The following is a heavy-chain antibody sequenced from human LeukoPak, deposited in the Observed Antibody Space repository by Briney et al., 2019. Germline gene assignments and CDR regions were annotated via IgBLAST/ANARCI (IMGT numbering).Heavy chain of an antibody. V-gene: IGHV3-7*04. D-gene: IGHD6-13*01. CDR3: ARGASSWDY. CDR1: RFTFSNFW. CDR2: IKPDGSEK. Sequence: GGSLRPSCAASRFTFSNFWMSWVRQAPGKGLEWVANIKPDGSEKYYVDSVKGRFTVSRDNAKNSLYLQMNSLRAEDTAVYYCARGASSWDYWGQGTLVTVSS. J-gene: IGHJ4*02.